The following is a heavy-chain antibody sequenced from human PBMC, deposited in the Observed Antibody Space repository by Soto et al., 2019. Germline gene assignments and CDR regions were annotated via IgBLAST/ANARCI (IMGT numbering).Heavy chain of an antibody. Sequence: GGSLRLSCAASGFTFSDHYMDWVRQAPGKGLEWVGRTRNKANSYTTEYAASVKGRFTISRDDSKNSLYLQMNSLKTEDTAVYYCARGFQYGDYYYYYYMDVWGKGTTVTVSS. V-gene: IGHV3-72*01. J-gene: IGHJ6*03. CDR3: ARGFQYGDYYYYYYMDV. CDR1: GFTFSDHY. D-gene: IGHD4-17*01. CDR2: TRNKANSYTT.